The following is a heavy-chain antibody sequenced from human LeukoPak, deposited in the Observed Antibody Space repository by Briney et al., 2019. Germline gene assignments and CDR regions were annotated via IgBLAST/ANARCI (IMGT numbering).Heavy chain of an antibody. CDR2: INPNSGGT. Sequence: ASVKVSCKASGYTFTGYYMHWVRQAPGQGLEWMGWINPNSGGTNYAQKFQGRVTMTEDTSTDTAYMELSSLRSEDTAVYYCATRRPAAMSYYYYYMDVWGKGTTVTVSS. V-gene: IGHV1-2*02. J-gene: IGHJ6*03. D-gene: IGHD2-2*01. CDR3: ATRRPAAMSYYYYYMDV. CDR1: GYTFTGYY.